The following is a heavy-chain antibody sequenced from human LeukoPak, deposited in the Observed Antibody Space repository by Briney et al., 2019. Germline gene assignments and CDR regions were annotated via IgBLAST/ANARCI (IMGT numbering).Heavy chain of an antibody. CDR2: IIPIFGTA. Sequence: SVKVSCKASGGTFSSYAISWVRQAPGQGLEWMGGIIPIFGTANYAQKFQGRVTITADESTSTAYMELSSLRSEDTAVYYCARDRPPSQGGGNTRVLRYYYYGMDVWGQGTTVTVSS. CDR1: GGTFSSYA. J-gene: IGHJ6*02. V-gene: IGHV1-69*01. D-gene: IGHD4-23*01. CDR3: ARDRPPSQGGGNTRVLRYYYYGMDV.